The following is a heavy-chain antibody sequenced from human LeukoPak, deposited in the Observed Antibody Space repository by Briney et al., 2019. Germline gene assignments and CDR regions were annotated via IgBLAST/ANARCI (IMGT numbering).Heavy chain of an antibody. Sequence: SGTLSLTCAVPGGSISSSNWWSWVRQPPGKGLEWIGEIYHSGSTNYNPSLQSRVTVSVDASKNHFSRRVKSVIAADTAIYYCARKRRRGYYLNSAFDMWGQGTMVTVSS. CDR1: GGSISSSNW. D-gene: IGHD3-3*01. CDR3: ARKRRRGYYLNSAFDM. V-gene: IGHV4-4*02. CDR2: IYHSGST. J-gene: IGHJ3*02.